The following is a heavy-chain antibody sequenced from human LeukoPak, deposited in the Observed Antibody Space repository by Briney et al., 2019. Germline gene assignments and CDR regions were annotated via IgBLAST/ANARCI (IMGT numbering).Heavy chain of an antibody. CDR2: IRAYNGNT. D-gene: IGHD6-13*01. V-gene: IGHV1-18*04. CDR3: ARRMRVSNDY. CDR1: GYTFTGYY. Sequence: GASVKVSCKASGYTFTGYYMHWVRQAPGQGLEWMGWIRAYNGNTNYAQKLQGRVTMTTDTSTSTAYMELRSLRSDDTAVYYCARRMRVSNDYWGQGTLVTVSS. J-gene: IGHJ4*02.